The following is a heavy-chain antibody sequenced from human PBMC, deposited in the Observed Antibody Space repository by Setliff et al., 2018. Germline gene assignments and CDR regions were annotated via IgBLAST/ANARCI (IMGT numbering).Heavy chain of an antibody. CDR3: ARSFSRREKFLLDY. J-gene: IGHJ4*02. CDR2: IIHTGST. CDR1: GGPFSGYY. V-gene: IGHV4-34*12. Sequence: SETLSLTCAVYGGPFSGYYWSWIRQPPGKRLEWIGEIIHTGSTNYNPSLKSRVTISMDTSKNQFSLRVSSVTAADTAMYYCARSFSRREKFLLDYWGQGALVTVSS.